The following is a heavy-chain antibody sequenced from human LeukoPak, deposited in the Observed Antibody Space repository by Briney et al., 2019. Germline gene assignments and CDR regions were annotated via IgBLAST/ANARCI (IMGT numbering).Heavy chain of an antibody. D-gene: IGHD3-22*01. CDR1: GGSFSGYY. CDR3: AGPRRLLHNWFDP. CDR2: INHSGST. Sequence: SETLSLTCAVYGGSFSGYYWSWIRQPPGKGLEWIGEINHSGSTNYNPSLKSRVTISVDTSKNQFSLKLSSVTAADTAVYYCAGPRRLLHNWFDPWGQGTLVTVSS. V-gene: IGHV4-34*01. J-gene: IGHJ5*02.